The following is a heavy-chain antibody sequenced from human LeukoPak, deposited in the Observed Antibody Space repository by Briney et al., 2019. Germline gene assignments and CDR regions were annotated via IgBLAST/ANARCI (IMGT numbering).Heavy chain of an antibody. CDR3: AREGGFYRPLDY. J-gene: IGHJ4*02. Sequence: KPLETLSLTCTVSGGPISRSSYYWGWIRQPPGKGLEWIGEVHLDGRTNYNPSLKSRLIMSVDLPENHISLKLTSVTAADTAVYYCAREGGFYRPLDYSGQGTLVTVSS. D-gene: IGHD3-3*01. V-gene: IGHV4-39*07. CDR1: GGPISRSSYY. CDR2: VHLDGRT.